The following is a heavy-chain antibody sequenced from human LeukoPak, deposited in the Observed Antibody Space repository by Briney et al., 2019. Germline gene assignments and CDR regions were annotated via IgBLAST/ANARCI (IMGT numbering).Heavy chain of an antibody. V-gene: IGHV3-23*01. CDR1: GFTFSSYA. D-gene: IGHD2-15*01. CDR3: AKDAGYYCSGGSCYRPWFDP. Sequence: GGSLRLSCAASGFTFSSYAMSWVRPAPGKGLEWVSAISGSGGSKSYAAPVKGRFTISRDNSKNTLYLQMNSLRAEDTAVYYCAKDAGYYCSGGSCYRPWFDPWGQGTLVTVSS. J-gene: IGHJ5*02. CDR2: ISGSGGSK.